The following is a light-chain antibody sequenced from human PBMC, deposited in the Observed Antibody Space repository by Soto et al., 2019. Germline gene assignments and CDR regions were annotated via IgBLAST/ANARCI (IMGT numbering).Light chain of an antibody. CDR1: QSLLHADGQTY. V-gene: IGKV2-24*01. CDR2: RVS. Sequence: DVVLTQIPLSSLVTVGQSASISCRSSQSLLHADGQTYLSWFHQKPGQPPRLLIHRVSNRFSGVPARISGSGAGTDFTLTISGVEPEDVGIYFCMQATNYCPYTFGQGTKLEI. J-gene: IGKJ2*01. CDR3: MQATNYCPYT.